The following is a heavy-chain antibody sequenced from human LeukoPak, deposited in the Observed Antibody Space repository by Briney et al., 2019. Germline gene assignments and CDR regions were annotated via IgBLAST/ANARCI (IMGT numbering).Heavy chain of an antibody. CDR1: GFTFSNYA. Sequence: GGSLRLSCAASGFTFSNYAMSWVRQAPGKGLEWVSGISGTGGSTYYADSVKGRFTISRGNSRNTVYLQMNSLRAEDTAVYYCAKDPGVVRLSYWGQGTLVTVPS. CDR3: AKDPGVVRLSY. D-gene: IGHD2-8*01. V-gene: IGHV3-23*01. CDR2: ISGTGGST. J-gene: IGHJ4*02.